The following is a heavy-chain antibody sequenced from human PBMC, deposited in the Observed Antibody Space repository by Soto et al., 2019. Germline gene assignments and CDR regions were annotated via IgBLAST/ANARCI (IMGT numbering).Heavy chain of an antibody. CDR1: GGYLGDASYS. CDR2: IFPSGTT. Sequence: SDTLPLPWGVSGGYLGDASYSWNRIRQPPGKGLEWIGYIFPSGTTYYNPSLKSRVTISIDVSKNQFSLSLRSLTAADTAVYYCARSREFDYWSQGTLVTVSS. CDR3: ARSREFDY. J-gene: IGHJ4*02. V-gene: IGHV4-30-2*01.